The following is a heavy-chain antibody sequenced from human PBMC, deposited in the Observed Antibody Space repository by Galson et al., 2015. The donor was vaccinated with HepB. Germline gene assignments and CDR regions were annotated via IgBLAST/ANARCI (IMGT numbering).Heavy chain of an antibody. CDR3: AREITRAITMIVVVRDAFDI. CDR1: GFTVSSNY. CDR2: IYSGGST. Sequence: SLRLSCAASGFTVSSNYMSWVRQAPGKGLEWVSVIYSGGSTYYADSVKGRFTISRDNSKNTLYLQMNSLRAEDTAVYYCAREITRAITMIVVVRDAFDIWGQGTMVTVSS. J-gene: IGHJ3*02. V-gene: IGHV3-66*01. D-gene: IGHD3-22*01.